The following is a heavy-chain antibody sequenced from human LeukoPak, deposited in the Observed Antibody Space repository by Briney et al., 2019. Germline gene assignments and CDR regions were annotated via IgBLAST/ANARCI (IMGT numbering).Heavy chain of an antibody. D-gene: IGHD5-24*01. CDR3: ARLLHLRRWLQLLPAGYRGVWGAFDI. V-gene: IGHV3-21*01. CDR2: ISTSSSYI. Sequence: KTGGSLRLSCAASGFTFSSYSMNWVRQAPGKGLEWVSSISTSSSYIYYADSVKGRFTSSRDNAKKSLYLQMNSLRAEDTAVYYCARLLHLRRWLQLLPAGYRGVWGAFDIWGQGTMVTVSS. CDR1: GFTFSSYS. J-gene: IGHJ3*02.